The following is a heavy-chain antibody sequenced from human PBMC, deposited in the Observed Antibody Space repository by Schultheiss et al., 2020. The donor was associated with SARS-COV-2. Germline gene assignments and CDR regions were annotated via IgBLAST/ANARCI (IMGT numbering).Heavy chain of an antibody. D-gene: IGHD7-27*01. Sequence: LRLSCAVSGGSISSGGYSWSWIRQPPGKGLEWIGEINHSGSTNYNPSLKSRVTISVDTSKNQFSLKLSSVTAADTAVYYCARDNWGFSWFDPWGQGTLVTVSS. CDR2: INHSGST. J-gene: IGHJ5*02. CDR1: GGSISSGGYS. V-gene: IGHV4-30-2*01. CDR3: ARDNWGFSWFDP.